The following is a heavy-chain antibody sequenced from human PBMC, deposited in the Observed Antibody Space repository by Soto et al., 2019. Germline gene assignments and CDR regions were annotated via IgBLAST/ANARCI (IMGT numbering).Heavy chain of an antibody. CDR1: GFTFSSYG. V-gene: IGHV3-33*01. J-gene: IGHJ5*02. CDR2: IWYDGSNK. Sequence: QVQLVESGGGVVQPGRSLRLSCAASGFTFSSYGMHWVRQAPGKGLEWVAVIWYDGSNKYYADSVKRRFTISRDNSKNTLYLQMNSLRAEDTAVYYCARDITIFGVVIERGNWFDPWGQGTLVTVSS. D-gene: IGHD3-3*01. CDR3: ARDITIFGVVIERGNWFDP.